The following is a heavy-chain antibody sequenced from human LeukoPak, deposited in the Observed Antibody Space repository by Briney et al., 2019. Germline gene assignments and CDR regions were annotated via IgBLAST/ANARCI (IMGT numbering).Heavy chain of an antibody. CDR1: GFTLRNYV. CDR3: AKSSMIVVVISDY. Sequence: GGALRHSCAVSGFTLRNYVMSWVRQAPARGVEWVPAKHGCGGSTYYADSVKGRFTISRDNSENTLYLQMNSLRAEDTAVYYCAKSSMIVVVISDYWGQGTLVTVSS. CDR2: KHGCGGST. V-gene: IGHV3-23*01. J-gene: IGHJ4*02. D-gene: IGHD3-22*01.